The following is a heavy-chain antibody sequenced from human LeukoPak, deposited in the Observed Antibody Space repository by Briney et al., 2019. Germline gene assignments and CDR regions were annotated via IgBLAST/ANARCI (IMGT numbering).Heavy chain of an antibody. Sequence: SQTLSLTCAISGDSVSNISVAWDWIRQSPSRGLEWLGRTYYRSMWYHDYAASVISRITITPDTSKNQFSLHLNSVTPEDTAVYYCARGVSNSFDLWGQGTLVTVSS. J-gene: IGHJ4*02. V-gene: IGHV6-1*01. CDR1: GDSVSNISVA. CDR2: TYYRSMWYH. CDR3: ARGVSNSFDL. D-gene: IGHD4-11*01.